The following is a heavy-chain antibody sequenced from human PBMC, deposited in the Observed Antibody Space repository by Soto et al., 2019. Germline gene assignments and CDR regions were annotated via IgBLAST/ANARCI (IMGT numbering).Heavy chain of an antibody. CDR2: IYYTMNT. CDR1: GGSISSGDYY. V-gene: IGHV4-30-4*01. D-gene: IGHD2-2*01. J-gene: IGHJ3*02. CDR3: ARSSTKTTDDAFDI. Sequence: QVQLQESGPGLVKPSQTLSLTCTVSGGSISSGDYYWSWIRQPPGKGLEYIGYIYYTMNTYFNPSLKSRVTISVDTSRNQFSLKLNSVTAADTAVYYCARSSTKTTDDAFDIWGQGTMVIVS.